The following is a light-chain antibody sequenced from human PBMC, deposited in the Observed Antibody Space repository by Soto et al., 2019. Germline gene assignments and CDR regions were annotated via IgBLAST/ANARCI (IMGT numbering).Light chain of an antibody. V-gene: IGKV3D-15*01. CDR3: QVYTHWPRT. J-gene: IGKJ1*01. Sequence: ERLLAHSGAAGSVTPSERAPLSCRASQSVSSHLAWYDHRPRQDPRXLTYGASTRATGIPARFPSSGAGTDCTRTLSSLQSEDVAGDCSQVYTHWPRTFGHAGMVDI. CDR1: QSVSSH. CDR2: GAS.